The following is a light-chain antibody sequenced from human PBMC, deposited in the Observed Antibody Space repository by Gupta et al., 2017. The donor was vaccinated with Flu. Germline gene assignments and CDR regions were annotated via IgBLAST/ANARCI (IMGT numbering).Light chain of an antibody. CDR2: DAS. V-gene: IGKV3-11*01. CDR1: QSVSSY. J-gene: IGKJ5*01. CDR3: QQRSNWPPI. Sequence: EIVLTQSPATLSLSPGERATLSCRASQSVSSYLAWYQQKPGQDPRLLIYDASNRATGIPARFSGSGSGTDFTLTISSLEPEDFAVYYCQQRSNWPPIFGQGTRLEIK.